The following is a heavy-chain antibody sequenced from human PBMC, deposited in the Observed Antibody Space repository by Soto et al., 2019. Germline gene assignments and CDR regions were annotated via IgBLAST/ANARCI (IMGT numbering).Heavy chain of an antibody. V-gene: IGHV3-23*01. CDR1: GCTFSSYT. CDR2: INSGGRT. J-gene: IGHJ4*02. CDR3: AKDLRPDGVWDFDY. Sequence: GGSLRLSCAASGCTFSSYTMNWVRQAPGKGLEWVSGINSGGRTYYADSVKGRFTISRDDSKNTLYLQIISLRAEDTAVYYCAKDLRPDGVWDFDYWGQGTLVTVSS. D-gene: IGHD4-17*01.